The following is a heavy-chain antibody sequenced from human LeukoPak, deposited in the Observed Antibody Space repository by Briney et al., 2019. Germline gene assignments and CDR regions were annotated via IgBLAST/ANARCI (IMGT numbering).Heavy chain of an antibody. J-gene: IGHJ4*02. CDR3: ARDPTEYFDY. CDR1: GFTFSSCS. D-gene: IGHD4-17*01. V-gene: IGHV3-48*01. CDR2: ITSSSSTI. Sequence: PGGSLRLSCAASGFTFSSCSMNWVRQAPGKGLEWVSYITSSSSTIYYADSVKGRFTISRDNAKNSLYLQMNSLRAEDTAVYYCARDPTEYFDYWGQGTLVTVSS.